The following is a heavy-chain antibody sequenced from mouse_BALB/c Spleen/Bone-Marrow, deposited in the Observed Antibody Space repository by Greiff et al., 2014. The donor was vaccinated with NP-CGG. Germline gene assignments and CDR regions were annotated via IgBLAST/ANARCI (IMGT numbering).Heavy chain of an antibody. Sequence: VQLQQSGAELVRPGTSVKVSCKASGYAFTNYLIEWVKQRPGQGIEWIGMINPGSGGTNYNEKFKGKATLTADKSSSTAYMQLSSLTSDDSAVYFCARRDGSYFDYWGQGTTLTVSS. CDR1: GYAFTNYL. J-gene: IGHJ2*01. CDR2: INPGSGGT. CDR3: ARRDGSYFDY. V-gene: IGHV1-54*01. D-gene: IGHD3-3*01.